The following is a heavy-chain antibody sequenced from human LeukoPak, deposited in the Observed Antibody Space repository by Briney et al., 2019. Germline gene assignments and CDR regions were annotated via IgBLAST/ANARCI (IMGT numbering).Heavy chain of an antibody. J-gene: IGHJ6*02. D-gene: IGHD3-22*01. V-gene: IGHV3-23*01. Sequence: GGSLRLSCAASGFTFSTYAMSWVRQAPGKGLEWVSGITGRGGSTYSADSVKGRVTISRDSSKNTLYLQMNSLRAEDTAVYYCAKGAFYDTSYYYGMDAWGQGTTVTVSS. CDR1: GFTFSTYA. CDR3: AKGAFYDTSYYYGMDA. CDR2: ITGRGGST.